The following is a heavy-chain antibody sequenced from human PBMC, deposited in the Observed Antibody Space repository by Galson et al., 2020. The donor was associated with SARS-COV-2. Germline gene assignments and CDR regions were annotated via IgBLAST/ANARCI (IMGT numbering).Heavy chain of an antibody. D-gene: IGHD3-10*01. J-gene: IGHJ5*02. CDR2: IYYSGST. CDR3: AKLGSYYPNWFDP. CDR1: GGSISSHY. V-gene: IGHV4-59*11. Sequence: SETLSLTCTASGGSISSHYWSWIRQPPGKGLEWIGYIYYSGSTNYNPSLKSRVTISVDTSKNQFSLKLSSVTAADTAVYYCAKLGSYYPNWFDPWGQGTLVTVSS.